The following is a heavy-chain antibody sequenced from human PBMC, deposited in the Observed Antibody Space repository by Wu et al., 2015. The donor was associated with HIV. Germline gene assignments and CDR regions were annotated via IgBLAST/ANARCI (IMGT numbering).Heavy chain of an antibody. CDR2: INPSAGST. V-gene: IGHV1-46*01. CDR3: ARGIAVAGAFGMDG. D-gene: IGHD6-19*01. CDR1: GYSFTTYY. Sequence: QVQLVQSGAEVRKPGASVKVSCKASGYSFTTYYLNWVRQAPGQGLEWMGIINPSAGSTTYAQKFQGRVTMTRDTSTTTVYMELSSLRSEDTAVYYCARGIAVAGAFGMDGLGPRDHGHRLL. J-gene: IGHJ6*02.